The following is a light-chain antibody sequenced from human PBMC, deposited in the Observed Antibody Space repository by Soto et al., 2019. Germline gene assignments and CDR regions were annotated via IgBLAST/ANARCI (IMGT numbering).Light chain of an antibody. CDR1: QSVRSN. J-gene: IGKJ4*01. CDR2: GAS. CDR3: QEYDTWPLT. V-gene: IGKV3-15*01. Sequence: EKVLTQSPATLSVSPGERATLSFMARQSVRSNLAWYQQKPGQAPRLLIYGASTRATGVPARFSGSGSGTEFTLTISSLQSEDFALYYCQEYDTWPLTFGGGTKVDI.